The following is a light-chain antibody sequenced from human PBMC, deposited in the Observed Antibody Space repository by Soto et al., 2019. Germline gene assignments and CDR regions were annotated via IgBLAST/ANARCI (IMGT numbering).Light chain of an antibody. CDR3: QQYHSTFRA. V-gene: IGKV3-20*01. CDR2: GTS. CDR1: QSVINNY. J-gene: IGKJ1*01. Sequence: VLTQSPGTLSLSPGDSATLPCTTSQSVINNYVAWYQQKPGQAPRLIIYGTSGRATGIPDRFTAGGSGTDFTLTISRLEPDDFAVYYCQQYHSTFRAFGQGTKV.